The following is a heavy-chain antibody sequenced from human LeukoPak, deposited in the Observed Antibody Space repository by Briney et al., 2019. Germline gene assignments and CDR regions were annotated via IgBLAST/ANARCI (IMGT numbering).Heavy chain of an antibody. J-gene: IGHJ3*02. CDR1: GFTFSSYS. CDR3: ARETRGVIISAFDI. V-gene: IGHV3-48*04. Sequence: GGSLRLSCAASGFTFSSYSMNWVRQAPGKGLEWVSYISSSSSTIYYADSVKGRFTISRDNAKNSLYLQMNSLRAEDTAVYYCARETRGVIISAFDIWGQGTMVTVSS. D-gene: IGHD3-10*01. CDR2: ISSSSSTI.